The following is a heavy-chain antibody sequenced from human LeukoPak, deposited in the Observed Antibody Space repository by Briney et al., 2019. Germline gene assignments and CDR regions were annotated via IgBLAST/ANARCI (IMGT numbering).Heavy chain of an antibody. CDR1: GVSISSYY. CDR3: ARDLALRGLIDY. CDR2: IHDSGRT. Sequence: SETLSLTCKVSGVSISSYYWSWIRQPPGKGLEWIGYIHDSGRTNYSPSLKSRVTISRDTSKNQFSLRLTSVTAADTAVYYCARDLALRGLIDYWGQGTLVTVSS. V-gene: IGHV4-59*01. D-gene: IGHD3-10*01. J-gene: IGHJ4*02.